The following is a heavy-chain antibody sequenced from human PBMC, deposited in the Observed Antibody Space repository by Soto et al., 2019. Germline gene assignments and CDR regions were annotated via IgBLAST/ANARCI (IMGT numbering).Heavy chain of an antibody. Sequence: SLRLSCAASGFTFSDYYINWIRQAPGKGLEWLSSISSGGSSIHYADSVKGRFTISRDNAKNSLSLQMNSLRAADTAVYYCARRAAGGGNFDYWGQGTLVTVSS. J-gene: IGHJ4*02. CDR1: GFTFSDYY. V-gene: IGHV3-11*01. D-gene: IGHD6-13*01. CDR3: ARRAAGGGNFDY. CDR2: ISSGGSSI.